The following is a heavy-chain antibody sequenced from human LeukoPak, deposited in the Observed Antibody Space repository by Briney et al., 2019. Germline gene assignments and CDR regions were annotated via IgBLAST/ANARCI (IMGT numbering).Heavy chain of an antibody. D-gene: IGHD4-23*01. V-gene: IGHV4-39*07. CDR3: ARLYGGNSGEGFDY. J-gene: IGHJ4*02. CDR2: IYYSGST. Sequence: SETLSLTCTVSGGSISSSSYYWGWIRQPPGTGLEWIGSIYYSGSTYYNPSLKSRVTISVDTSKNQFSLKLSSVTAADTAVYYCARLYGGNSGEGFDYWGQGTLVTVSS. CDR1: GGSISSSSYY.